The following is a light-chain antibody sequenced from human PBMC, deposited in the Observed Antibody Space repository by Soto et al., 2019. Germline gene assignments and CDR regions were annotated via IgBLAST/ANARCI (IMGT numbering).Light chain of an antibody. J-gene: IGKJ1*01. CDR1: QNIRSH. CDR2: ASS. V-gene: IGKV3-15*01. Sequence: EILMTQSPATLSVSPGESATLSCRASQNIRSHLAWYQLRPGQAPRLLIYASSARATGIPARFSGSGSGTEFTLTISSLQSEDFALYFCQQYNVWPGWTFGQGTKVGVK. CDR3: QQYNVWPGWT.